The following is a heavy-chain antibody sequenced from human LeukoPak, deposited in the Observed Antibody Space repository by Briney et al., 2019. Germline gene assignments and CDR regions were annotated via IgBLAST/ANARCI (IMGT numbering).Heavy chain of an antibody. CDR2: ISYDGSNK. CDR1: GFTFSSYG. V-gene: IGHV3-30*03. D-gene: IGHD3-16*01. Sequence: PGGSLRLSCAASGFTFSSYGMHWVRQAPGKGLEWVAVISYDGSNKYYADSVKGRFTTSRDNPKNTLYLQMNSLRAEDTAVYYCARATSRFDPWGQGTLVTVSS. J-gene: IGHJ5*02. CDR3: ARATSRFDP.